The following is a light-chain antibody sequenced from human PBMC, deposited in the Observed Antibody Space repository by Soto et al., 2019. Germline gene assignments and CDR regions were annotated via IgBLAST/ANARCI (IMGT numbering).Light chain of an antibody. J-gene: IGKJ5*01. CDR1: QSVSID. CDR2: GAS. Sequence: EIVMTQSPATLSVSPVERATLSCRASQSVSIDLAWYQQTPGQAPRLLIYGASTRATGIPVRFSGSGSGTDFSLTISSLEPEDFAVYYCQQRSNWPPEITFGQGTRLEIK. V-gene: IGKV3-15*01. CDR3: QQRSNWPPEIT.